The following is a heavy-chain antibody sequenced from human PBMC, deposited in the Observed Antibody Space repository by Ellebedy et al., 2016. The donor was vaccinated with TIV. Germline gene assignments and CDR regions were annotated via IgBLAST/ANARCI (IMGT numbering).Heavy chain of an antibody. V-gene: IGHV3-23*01. D-gene: IGHD5-18*01. Sequence: GGSLRLXXAVSGFTFSSAWMSWVRQAPGKGLEWVSSISGNGVNTYDADSVKGRFTISRDNSKNTLYLQMNGLRAEDTATYYCAKTKGYSDAFDSWGQGTMVTVS. CDR2: ISGNGVNT. CDR1: GFTFSSAW. J-gene: IGHJ3*01. CDR3: AKTKGYSDAFDS.